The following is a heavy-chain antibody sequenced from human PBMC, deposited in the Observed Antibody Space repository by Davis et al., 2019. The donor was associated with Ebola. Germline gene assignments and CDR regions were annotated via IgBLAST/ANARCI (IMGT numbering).Heavy chain of an antibody. CDR1: GYSFTSYW. CDR2: IYPGDSNT. Sequence: GESLKISCKGSGYSFTSYWIGWVRQMPGKGLEWMGIIYPGDSNTRYSPSFQGQVTISADKSISTAYLQWSSLKASDTAMYYCARHSRSVYYDNWFDPWGQGTLVTVSS. CDR3: ARHSRSVYYDNWFDP. D-gene: IGHD3-3*01. J-gene: IGHJ5*02. V-gene: IGHV5-51*01.